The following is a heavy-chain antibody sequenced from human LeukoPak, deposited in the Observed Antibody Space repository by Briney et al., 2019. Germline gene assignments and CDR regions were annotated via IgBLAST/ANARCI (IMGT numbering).Heavy chain of an antibody. CDR3: ARDIVATSLDY. V-gene: IGHV3-21*01. CDR2: ISSSSSYI. D-gene: IGHD5-12*01. CDR1: GFTFKNAW. Sequence: GGSLRLSCEASGFTFKNAWMIWVRQAPGKGLEWVSSISSSSSYIYYADSVKGRFTISRDNAKNSLYLQMNSLRAEDTAVYYCARDIVATSLDYWGQGTLVTVSS. J-gene: IGHJ4*02.